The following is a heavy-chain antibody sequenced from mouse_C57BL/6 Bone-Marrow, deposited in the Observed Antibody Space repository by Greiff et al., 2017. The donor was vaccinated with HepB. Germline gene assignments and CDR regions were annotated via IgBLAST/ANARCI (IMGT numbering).Heavy chain of an antibody. CDR2: ISSGGSYT. D-gene: IGHD2-4*01. J-gene: IGHJ2*01. Sequence: EVQLQESGGDLVKPGGSLKLSCAASGFTFSSYGMSWVRQTPDKRLEWVATISSGGSYTYYPDSVKGRFTISRDNAKNTLYLQMSSLKSEDTAMYYCARRPMIYFDYWGQGTTLTVSS. CDR3: ARRPMIYFDY. V-gene: IGHV5-6*01. CDR1: GFTFSSYG.